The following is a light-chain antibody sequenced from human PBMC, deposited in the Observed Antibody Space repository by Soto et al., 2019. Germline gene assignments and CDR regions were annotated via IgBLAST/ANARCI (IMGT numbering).Light chain of an antibody. Sequence: QSVLTKPAAVSGSPGQSITISCAATSGDVGGYNYVSWYQQHPGKAPKLMIYEVSNRPSGVSNRFSGSKSGNTACLTISGLQAEDEADYYCSSYKSSSTYVFGTGTKVTVL. CDR3: SSYKSSSTYV. CDR2: EVS. CDR1: SGDVGGYNY. J-gene: IGLJ1*01. V-gene: IGLV2-14*01.